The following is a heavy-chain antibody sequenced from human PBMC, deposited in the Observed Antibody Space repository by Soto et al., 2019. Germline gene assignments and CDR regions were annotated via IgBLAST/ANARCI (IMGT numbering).Heavy chain of an antibody. CDR2: ISAYNGNT. V-gene: IGHV1-18*01. D-gene: IGHD3-16*01. CDR3: ARGGTPIDS. CDR1: GYTFTNFG. J-gene: IGHJ4*02. Sequence: QVQLVQSGAEVKKPGASVKVSCKASGYTFTNFGISWVRQAPGQGREWMGWISAYNGNTSYAQKFQGRVTMTTDTSTSTAYLEVRSLSFDDTAVYYCARGGTPIDSWGQGTLVTVSS.